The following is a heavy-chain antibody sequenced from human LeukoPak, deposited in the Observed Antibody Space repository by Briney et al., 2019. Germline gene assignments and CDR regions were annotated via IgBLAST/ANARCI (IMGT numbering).Heavy chain of an antibody. Sequence: ASVKVSCKTSGYTFTDYYMHWVRQAPGQGLEWMGRINPNSGDTNYAQKFLGRVTMTRDTSISTAYMELSSLTSDDTSVYYCASRSEGWSGYYTVHHDYWGQGTLVTVSS. V-gene: IGHV1-2*02. CDR1: GYTFTDYY. J-gene: IGHJ4*02. D-gene: IGHD3-3*01. CDR3: ASRSEGWSGYYTVHHDY. CDR2: INPNSGDT.